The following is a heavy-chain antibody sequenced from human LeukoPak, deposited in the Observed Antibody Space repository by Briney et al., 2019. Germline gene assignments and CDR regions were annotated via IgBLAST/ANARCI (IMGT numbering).Heavy chain of an antibody. D-gene: IGHD6-6*01. CDR3: ARHIAARHEYYFDY. CDR1: GGSISSGSYY. CDR2: IYTSGST. Sequence: SETLSLTCTVSGGSISSGSYYWSWIRQPAGKGLEWIGRIYTSGSTNYNPSLKSRVTMSVDTSKNQFSLKLSSVTAADTAVYYCARHIAARHEYYFDYWGQGTLVTVSS. J-gene: IGHJ4*02. V-gene: IGHV4-61*02.